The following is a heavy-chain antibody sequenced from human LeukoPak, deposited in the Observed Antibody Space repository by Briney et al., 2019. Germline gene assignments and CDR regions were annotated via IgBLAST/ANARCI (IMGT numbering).Heavy chain of an antibody. CDR1: GYTFTGYY. D-gene: IGHD1-26*01. J-gene: IGHJ4*02. CDR3: AREETKNGELLSRFDY. V-gene: IGHV1-2*02. Sequence: ASVKVSCKASGYTFTGYYMHWVRQAPGQGLEWMGWINPNSGGTNYAQKFQGRVTMTRDTSISTAYMELSSLRSEDTAVYYCAREETKNGELLSRFDYWGQGTLVTVSS. CDR2: INPNSGGT.